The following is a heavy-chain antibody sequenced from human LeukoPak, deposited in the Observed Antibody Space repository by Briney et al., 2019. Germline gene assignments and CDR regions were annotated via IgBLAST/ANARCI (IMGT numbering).Heavy chain of an antibody. CDR3: ARVGGKVDY. J-gene: IGHJ4*02. CDR1: GFTLNRYW. V-gene: IGHV3-7*04. Sequence: GGSLRLSCAVSGFTLNRYWMSWVRQAPGKGLEWVATLQRDGSEKYYVDSVKGRLTLSRDNAKNSLYLQMNSLRAEDTAVYYCARVGGKVDYWGQGTLVTVSS. D-gene: IGHD4-23*01. CDR2: LQRDGSEK.